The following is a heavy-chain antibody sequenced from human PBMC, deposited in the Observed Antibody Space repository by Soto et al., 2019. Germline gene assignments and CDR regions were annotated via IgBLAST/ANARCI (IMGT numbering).Heavy chain of an antibody. CDR2: IVPILGAP. CDR3: AVGSGGDFASPLDS. D-gene: IGHD2-21*02. J-gene: IGHJ4*02. V-gene: IGHV1-69*13. Sequence: SVKVSCKASGGTFIRNAFSWVRQAPGQGLEWMGGIVPILGAPNYSQHFQGRVTITADESSSTVYLDLLSLAHEGTALYYCAVGSGGDFASPLDSWGQGSLVTVSS. CDR1: GGTFIRNA.